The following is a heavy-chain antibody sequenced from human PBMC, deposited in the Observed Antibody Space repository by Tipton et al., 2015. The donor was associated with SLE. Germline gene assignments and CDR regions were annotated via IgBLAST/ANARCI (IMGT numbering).Heavy chain of an antibody. CDR1: GFTFSSYE. CDR3: ARADYYDGGRPFDY. D-gene: IGHD3-22*01. J-gene: IGHJ4*02. V-gene: IGHV3-48*03. CDR2: ISSSGSTK. Sequence: SLRLSCAASGFTFSSYEMNWVRQAPGKGLEWVSYISSSGSTKYYADSVKGRFTISRDNAQKSLYLQMNSLRAEDTAVYYCARADYYDGGRPFDYWGQGTLATVSS.